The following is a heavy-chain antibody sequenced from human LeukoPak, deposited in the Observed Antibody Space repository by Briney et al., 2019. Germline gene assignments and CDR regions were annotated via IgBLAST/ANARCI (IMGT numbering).Heavy chain of an antibody. CDR3: ARPNIAVAGPHYYYGMDV. Sequence: KASETLSLTCTVSGGSISGSNYYWGWIRQPPGKGLEWIGAIYYSGAVHYNPSLKSRVTISVDTSKNQFSLKQSSVTAADTAVYYCARPNIAVAGPHYYYGMDVWGQGTTVTVSS. J-gene: IGHJ6*02. CDR1: GGSISGSNYY. CDR2: IYYSGAV. V-gene: IGHV4-39*01. D-gene: IGHD6-19*01.